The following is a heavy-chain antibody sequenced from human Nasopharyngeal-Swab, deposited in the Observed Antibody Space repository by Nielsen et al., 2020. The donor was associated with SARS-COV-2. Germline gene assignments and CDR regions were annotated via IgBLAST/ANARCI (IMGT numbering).Heavy chain of an antibody. CDR3: AKDRIVVATVWYYFDY. Sequence: GESLKISCAASGFTFSSYGMHWVRQAPGKGLEWVAVISYDGSNKYYADSVKGRFTISRDNSKNTLYLQMNSLRAEDTAVYYCAKDRIVVATVWYYFDYWGQGTLVTVSS. D-gene: IGHD2-21*02. CDR1: GFTFSSYG. V-gene: IGHV3-30*18. CDR2: ISYDGSNK. J-gene: IGHJ4*02.